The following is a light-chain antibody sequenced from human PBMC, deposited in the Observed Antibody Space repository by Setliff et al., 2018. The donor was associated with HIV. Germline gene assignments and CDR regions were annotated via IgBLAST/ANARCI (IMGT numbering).Light chain of an antibody. V-gene: IGLV2-14*01. J-gene: IGLJ2*01. CDR1: SSDVGGYQY. CDR3: SSYTTSIL. CDR2: DVS. Sequence: ALTQPASVSGSPGQSITISCTGTSSDVGGYQYVSWYQQHPGKAPKLIIYDVSKRPSGVSNRFSGSKSGNTASLTISGLQAEDEADYYCSSYTTSILFGGGTKVTVL.